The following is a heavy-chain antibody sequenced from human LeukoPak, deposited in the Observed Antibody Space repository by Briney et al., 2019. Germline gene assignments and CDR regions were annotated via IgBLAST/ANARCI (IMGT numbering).Heavy chain of an antibody. D-gene: IGHD6-13*01. V-gene: IGHV4-38-2*02. CDR3: ARSEQQLVVDY. Sequence: KASETLSLTCTVSGYSISSGYYWGWIRQPPGEGLEWIGSIYHSGSTYYNPSLKSRVTISVDTSKNQFSLKLSSVTAADTAVYYCARSEQQLVVDYWGQGTLVTVSS. J-gene: IGHJ4*02. CDR1: GYSISSGYY. CDR2: IYHSGST.